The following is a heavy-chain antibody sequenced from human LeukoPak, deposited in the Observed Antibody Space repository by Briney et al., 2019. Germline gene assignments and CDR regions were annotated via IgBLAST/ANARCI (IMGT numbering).Heavy chain of an antibody. D-gene: IGHD6-19*01. Sequence: ASVKVSCKVSGYTLTELSMHWVRQAPGKGLEWMGGFDPEDGETIYAQKFQGRVTMTEDTSTDTAYMELSSLRSEDTAVYYCAGVLQLIAVADTWPRPIDYWGQGTPVTVSS. CDR1: GYTLTELS. V-gene: IGHV1-24*01. CDR3: AGVLQLIAVADTWPRPIDY. J-gene: IGHJ4*02. CDR2: FDPEDGET.